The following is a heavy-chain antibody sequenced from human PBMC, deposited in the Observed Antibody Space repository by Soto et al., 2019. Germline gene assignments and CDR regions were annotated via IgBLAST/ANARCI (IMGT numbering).Heavy chain of an antibody. CDR3: ARLDSSGDGWGSVWFDP. D-gene: IGHD6-19*01. CDR2: IYYSGST. Sequence: PSETLSLTCTVSGGSISSGGYYWSWIRQHPGKGLEWIGYIYYSGSTYYNPSLKSRVTISVDTSKNQFSLKLSSVTAADTAVYYCARLDSSGDGWGSVWFDPWGQGTLVTVSS. CDR1: GGSISSGGYY. J-gene: IGHJ5*02. V-gene: IGHV4-31*03.